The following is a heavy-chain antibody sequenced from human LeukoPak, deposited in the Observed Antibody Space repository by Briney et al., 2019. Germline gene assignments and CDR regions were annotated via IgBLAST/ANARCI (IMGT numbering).Heavy chain of an antibody. J-gene: IGHJ6*02. Sequence: ASVKVSCKASGGTFSSFPISWVRQAPGRGLEWLGRILPFLDKTNYAHKFQGRVKITADKSTSTAYLELRSLRSEDTAIYYCARASELGEWFGDLLYIWGQGTTVTVSS. CDR3: ARASELGEWFGDLLYI. CDR1: GGTFSSFP. V-gene: IGHV1-69*04. CDR2: ILPFLDKT. D-gene: IGHD3-10*01.